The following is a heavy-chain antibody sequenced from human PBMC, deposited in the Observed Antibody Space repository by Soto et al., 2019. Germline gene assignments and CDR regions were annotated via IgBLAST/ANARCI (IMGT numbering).Heavy chain of an antibody. J-gene: IGHJ5*02. CDR1: GFSFSSYA. CDR2: ISGSGENT. CDR3: TKNGRCVEVRGANWFDP. V-gene: IGHV3-23*01. Sequence: AQLLESGGGLVQPGESLRLSCAASGFSFSSYAMNWVRQAPGKGLEWVSGISGSGENTYYADSVQGRFTISRDNSKNTLYLQMNSPRAEDTAVYYCTKNGRCVEVRGANWFDPWGQGTLVTVSS. D-gene: IGHD3-10*01.